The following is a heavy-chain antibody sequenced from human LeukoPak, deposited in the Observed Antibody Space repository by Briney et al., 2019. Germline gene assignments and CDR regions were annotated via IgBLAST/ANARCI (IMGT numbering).Heavy chain of an antibody. CDR1: GFTFINHW. CDR3: ARWGGGSCYDY. V-gene: IGHV3-7*01. J-gene: IGHJ4*02. Sequence: GGSLRLSCAASGFTFINHWMSWVRQAPGKGLEWVANIKQDGSDKYYVDSVKGRFTISRDNAKNSLYLQMNSLRDEDTAVYFCARWGGGSCYDYWGQGTLVSVSS. D-gene: IGHD2-15*01. CDR2: IKQDGSDK.